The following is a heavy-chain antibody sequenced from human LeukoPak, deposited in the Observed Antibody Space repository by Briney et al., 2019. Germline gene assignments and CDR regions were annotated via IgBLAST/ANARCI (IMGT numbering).Heavy chain of an antibody. CDR2: ISSRSSSI. CDR1: GFTFSSYS. Sequence: GGSLRLSCAASGFTFSSYSMNWVRQAPGKGLEWVSSISSRSSSIYYADSVKGRFTISRDNAKNSLYLQMNSLRAEDTAVYYCARGTSSSWYYFDYWGQGTLVTVSS. J-gene: IGHJ4*02. CDR3: ARGTSSSWYYFDY. D-gene: IGHD6-13*01. V-gene: IGHV3-21*01.